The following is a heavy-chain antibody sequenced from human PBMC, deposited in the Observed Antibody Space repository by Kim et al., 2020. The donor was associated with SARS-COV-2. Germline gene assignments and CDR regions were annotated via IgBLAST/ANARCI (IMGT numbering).Heavy chain of an antibody. D-gene: IGHD3-3*01. V-gene: IGHV3-21*01. CDR1: GFTFSSYS. CDR3: ARAHHFSGNYYFWSGYPGCCYYGLDV. Sequence: GGSLRLSCAASGFTFSSYSMNWVRQAPGKGLEWVSSISSSSSYIYYADSVKGRFTISRDNAKNSLYLQMNSLRAEDTAVYYCARAHHFSGNYYFWSGYPGCCYYGLDVWGQGTTVTVSS. J-gene: IGHJ6*02. CDR2: ISSSSSYI.